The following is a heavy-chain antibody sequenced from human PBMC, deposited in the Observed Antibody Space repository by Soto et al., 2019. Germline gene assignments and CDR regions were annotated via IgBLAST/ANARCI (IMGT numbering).Heavy chain of an antibody. D-gene: IGHD1-26*01. CDR1: GYTFTSYG. CDR2: ISDYNGNT. Sequence: QVQLVQSGAEVKKPGASVKVSCKASGYTFTSYGISWVRQAPGQGLEWMGWISDYNGNTNYAQKLQGRVTMTTDTSTSTAYMELRSLRSDDTAVYYCARDSYSGSYTYYYYGMDVWGQGTTVTVSS. V-gene: IGHV1-18*01. J-gene: IGHJ6*02. CDR3: ARDSYSGSYTYYYYGMDV.